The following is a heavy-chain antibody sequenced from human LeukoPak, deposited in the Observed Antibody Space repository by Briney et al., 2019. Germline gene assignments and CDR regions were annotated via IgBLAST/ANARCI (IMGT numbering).Heavy chain of an antibody. CDR2: IYYSGST. V-gene: IGHV4-59*01. CDR1: GGSISSYY. J-gene: IGHJ4*02. CDR3: ARGYYDFWSGYYITAPFDY. D-gene: IGHD3-3*01. Sequence: SGTLSLTCTVSGGSISSYYWSWIRQPPGKGLEWIRYIYYSGSTNYNPSLKSRVTISVDTSKNQFSLKLSSVTAADTAVYYCARGYYDFWSGYYITAPFDYWGQGTLVTVSS.